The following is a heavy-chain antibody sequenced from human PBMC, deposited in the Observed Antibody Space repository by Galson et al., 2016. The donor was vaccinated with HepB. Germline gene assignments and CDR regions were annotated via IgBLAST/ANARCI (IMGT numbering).Heavy chain of an antibody. CDR2: INHNGIS. CDR1: GVSFRGSY. J-gene: IGHJ2*01. D-gene: IGHD2/OR15-2a*01. Sequence: SETLSLTCGVSGVSFRGSYWSWIRQAPGKGLEWTGEINHNGISNYNPPLQSRVTMSVDTSKNLFSLQLTSVTAADTAVYYCARLSSGWQYYYFDLWGRGTLVTVSS. CDR3: ARLSSGWQYYYFDL. V-gene: IGHV4-34*01.